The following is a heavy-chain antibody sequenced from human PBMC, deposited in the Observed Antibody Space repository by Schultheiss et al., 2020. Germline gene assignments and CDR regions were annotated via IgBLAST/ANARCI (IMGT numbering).Heavy chain of an antibody. CDR1: GGSISSGGYY. D-gene: IGHD6-13*01. V-gene: IGHV4-31*03. J-gene: IGHJ5*02. Sequence: SQTLSLTCTVSGGSISSGGYYWSWIRQHPGKGLEWIGYIYYSGSTYYNPSLKSRVTISVDTSKNQFSLKLSSVTAADTAVYYCARTYSSSWYYWFDPWGQGTLVTVSS. CDR2: IYYSGST. CDR3: ARTYSSSWYYWFDP.